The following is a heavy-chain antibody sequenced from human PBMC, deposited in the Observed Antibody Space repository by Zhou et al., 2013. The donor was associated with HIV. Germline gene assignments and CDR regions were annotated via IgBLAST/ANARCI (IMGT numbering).Heavy chain of an antibody. D-gene: IGHD3-16*01. Sequence: QVHLVQSGAEVKKPGASVKVSCKASGYTFTSYYMHWVRQAPGQGLEWMGIINPSGGSTNYPQKFQGRVTMTRDTSTSTVYMKLSSLRFEDTAVYYCARGRGHRSGYYDGWGQGTMVTVSS. V-gene: IGHV1-46*01. CDR1: GYTFTSYY. J-gene: IGHJ3*01. CDR3: ARGRGHRSGYYDG. CDR2: INPSGGST.